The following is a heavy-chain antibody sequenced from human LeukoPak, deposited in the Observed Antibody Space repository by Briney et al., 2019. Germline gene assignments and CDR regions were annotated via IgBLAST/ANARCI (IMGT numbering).Heavy chain of an antibody. CDR2: IYHSGST. V-gene: IGHV4-38-2*01. CDR3: ARQVAVTMVRGVIIAFDY. Sequence: PSETLSLTCAVSGYSISSGYYWGWIRQPPGKGLEWIGSIYHSGSTYYNPSLKSRVTISVDTSKNQFSLKLSSVSAADTAVYYCARQVAVTMVRGVIIAFDYWGQGTLVTVSS. D-gene: IGHD3-10*01. CDR1: GYSISSGYY. J-gene: IGHJ4*02.